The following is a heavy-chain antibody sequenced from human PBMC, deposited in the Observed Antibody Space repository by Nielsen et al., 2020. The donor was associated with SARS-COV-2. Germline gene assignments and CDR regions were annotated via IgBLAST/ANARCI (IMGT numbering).Heavy chain of an antibody. Sequence: WIRQSPGKGLEWVSGINWNGGSTGYADSVKGRFTISRDNAKNSLYLQMNSLRAEDTAVYYCARDAYYYDSSDHYYYYGMDVWGQGTTVTVSS. J-gene: IGHJ6*02. CDR3: ARDAYYYDSSDHYYYYGMDV. V-gene: IGHV3-20*03. CDR2: INWNGGST. D-gene: IGHD3-22*01.